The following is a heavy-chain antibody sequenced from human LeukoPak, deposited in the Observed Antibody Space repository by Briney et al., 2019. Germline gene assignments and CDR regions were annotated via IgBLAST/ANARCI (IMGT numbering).Heavy chain of an antibody. Sequence: GASVKVSCKASGYTFTSYDINWVRQATGQGLEWMGWMNPNSGNTGYAQKFQGRVTMTRNTSISTAYMELSSLRSEDTAVYHCASPVYSGYDFPFYYYGMDVWGQGTTVTISS. J-gene: IGHJ6*02. V-gene: IGHV1-8*01. D-gene: IGHD5-12*01. CDR1: GYTFTSYD. CDR3: ASPVYSGYDFPFYYYGMDV. CDR2: MNPNSGNT.